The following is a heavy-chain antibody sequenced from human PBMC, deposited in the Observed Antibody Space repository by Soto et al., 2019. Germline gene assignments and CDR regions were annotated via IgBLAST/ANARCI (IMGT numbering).Heavy chain of an antibody. CDR2: IIPIFGTA. D-gene: IGHD3-22*01. J-gene: IGHJ1*01. CDR3: GVVYYDSSGPRGRYFQH. V-gene: IGHV1-69*13. CDR1: GGTFSSYA. Sequence: ASVKVSCKASGGTFSSYAISWVRQAPGQGLEWMGGIIPIFGTANYAQKFQGRVTITADESTSTAYMELSSLRSEDTAVYYCGVVYYDSSGPRGRYFQHWGQGTLVTVSS.